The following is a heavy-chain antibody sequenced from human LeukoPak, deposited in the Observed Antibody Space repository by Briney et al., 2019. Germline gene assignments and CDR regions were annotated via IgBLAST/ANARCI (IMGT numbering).Heavy chain of an antibody. D-gene: IGHD6-6*01. V-gene: IGHV3-9*01. CDR2: ISWNSVSI. CDR3: AKSIDI. J-gene: IGHJ3*02. Sequence: GGSLRLSCAASGFTFDNYAMHWVRQAPGKGLEWVSGISWNSVSIGYADSVKGRVTISRDNAKNSLYLEMNSLRAEDTALYYCAKSIDIWGQGTMVTVSS. CDR1: GFTFDNYA.